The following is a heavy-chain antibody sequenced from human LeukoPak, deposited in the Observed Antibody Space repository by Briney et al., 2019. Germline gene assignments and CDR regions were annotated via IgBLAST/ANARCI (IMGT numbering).Heavy chain of an antibody. D-gene: IGHD6-13*01. CDR1: GYTFTSYD. J-gene: IGHJ4*02. V-gene: IGHV1-8*01. Sequence: ASVKVSCKASGYTFTSYDINWVRQATGQGLEWMGWMNPNSGNTGYAQKFQSRVTMTRSTSISTAYMELSSLRSEDTAVYYCARGSLRQQLVPGYWGQGTLVTVSS. CDR3: ARGSLRQQLVPGY. CDR2: MNPNSGNT.